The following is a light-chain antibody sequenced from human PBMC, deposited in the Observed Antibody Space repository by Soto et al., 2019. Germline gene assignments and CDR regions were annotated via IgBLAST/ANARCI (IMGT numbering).Light chain of an antibody. J-gene: IGLJ7*01. CDR2: DVG. Sequence: QSALTQPRSVSGSPGQSVTISCTGTSSDVGGYNYVSWYQQHPGKAPKLMIYDVGKRPSGVPDRFSGSKSDNTASLTISGLQAEDEADYYCSSYTSSSTQVFGGGTQLTVL. V-gene: IGLV2-11*01. CDR3: SSYTSSSTQV. CDR1: SSDVGGYNY.